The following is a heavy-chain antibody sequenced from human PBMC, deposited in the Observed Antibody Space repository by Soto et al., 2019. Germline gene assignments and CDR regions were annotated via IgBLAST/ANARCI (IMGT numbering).Heavy chain of an antibody. CDR2: ISYDGSNK. CDR1: GFTFSSYG. Sequence: QVQLVESGGGVVQPGRSLRLSCAASGFTFSSYGMHWVRQAPGKGLEWVAVISYDGSNKYYADSVKGRFTISRDNSKNTLYLQMNSLRAEDTAVYHCAKERRGYCSGGSCYLGRYFDLWGRGTLVTVSS. V-gene: IGHV3-30*18. CDR3: AKERRGYCSGGSCYLGRYFDL. D-gene: IGHD2-15*01. J-gene: IGHJ2*01.